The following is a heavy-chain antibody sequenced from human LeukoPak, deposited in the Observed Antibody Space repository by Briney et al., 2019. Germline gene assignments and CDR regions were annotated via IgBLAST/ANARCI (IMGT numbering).Heavy chain of an antibody. Sequence: PGGSLSLSCAASGFTFDDYAMHWVRQAPGKGLEWVSGISWNSGSIGYADSVKGRFTISRDNAKNSLYLQMNSLRAEDTALYYCAKDRAQQLVGTDIDYWGQGTLVTVSS. V-gene: IGHV3-9*01. CDR1: GFTFDDYA. D-gene: IGHD6-13*01. J-gene: IGHJ4*02. CDR2: ISWNSGSI. CDR3: AKDRAQQLVGTDIDY.